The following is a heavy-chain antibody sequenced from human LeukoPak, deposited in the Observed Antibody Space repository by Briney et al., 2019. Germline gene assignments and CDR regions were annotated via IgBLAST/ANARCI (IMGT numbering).Heavy chain of an antibody. Sequence: GESLKISCKGSGYIFRNYWISWVRQMPGKGLEWMGRIDPTDSYTNYSTSFQGHVIISADKSISTAYLQWSSLQASDTAMYYCARLLDSAYELDYWGQGTLVTVSS. V-gene: IGHV5-10-1*01. D-gene: IGHD5-12*01. CDR1: GYIFRNYW. CDR3: ARLLDSAYELDY. CDR2: IDPTDSYT. J-gene: IGHJ4*02.